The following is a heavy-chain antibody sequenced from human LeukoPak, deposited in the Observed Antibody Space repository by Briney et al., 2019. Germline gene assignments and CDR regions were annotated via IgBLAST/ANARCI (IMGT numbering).Heavy chain of an antibody. CDR1: GGSINSYY. CDR3: ARDGRGGLPFDY. CDR2: IYTSGST. Sequence: SETLSFTCTVSGGSINSYYWSWIRQPAGKGLEWIGRIYTSGSTNYNPSLKSRVTMSVDTSKNQFSLKLSSVTAADTAVYYCARDGRGGLPFDYWGQGTLVTVSS. D-gene: IGHD1-26*01. V-gene: IGHV4-4*07. J-gene: IGHJ4*02.